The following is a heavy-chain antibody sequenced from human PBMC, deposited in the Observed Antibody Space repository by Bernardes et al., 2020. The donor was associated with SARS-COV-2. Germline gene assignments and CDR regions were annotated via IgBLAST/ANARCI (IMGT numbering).Heavy chain of an antibody. Sequence: GGSLRLSCVDSGPTFSRYEMNWLRQAPGKGLEWISYISSGGSIIHYADSVKGRFTISRDNAKRSLYLQMNSLRAEDTAVYYCAREWVVSSSWDTGGNWFDPWGQGTRVTVSA. CDR1: GPTFSRYE. CDR3: AREWVVSSSWDTGGNWFDP. J-gene: IGHJ5*02. CDR2: ISSGGSII. V-gene: IGHV3-48*03. D-gene: IGHD6-13*01.